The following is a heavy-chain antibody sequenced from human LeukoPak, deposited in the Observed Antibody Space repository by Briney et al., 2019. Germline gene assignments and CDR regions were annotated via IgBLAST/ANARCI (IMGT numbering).Heavy chain of an antibody. V-gene: IGHV3-23*01. D-gene: IGHD2-15*01. CDR2: ISGSGGST. CDR1: GFTFSSYG. CDR3: ARLYCSGGSCYFP. J-gene: IGHJ4*02. Sequence: PGGSLRLPRAASGFTFSSYGMSWVRQAPGKGLEWVSAISGSGGSTYYADSVKGRFTISRDNAKNSLYLQMNSLRAEDTAVYYCARLYCSGGSCYFPWGQGTLVTVSS.